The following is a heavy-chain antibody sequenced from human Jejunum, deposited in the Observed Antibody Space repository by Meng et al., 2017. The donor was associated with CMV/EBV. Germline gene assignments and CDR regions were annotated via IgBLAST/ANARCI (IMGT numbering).Heavy chain of an antibody. CDR2: INPNPGDA. CDR3: AKSKWACSSTSCYAFDV. CDR1: FTGYH. Sequence: FTGYHTYWIRQDPGQGLECMGWINPNPGDANYAQKFQDTVTMTRDTSVSTAYMELSRLRSDDTAIYYCAKSKWACSSTSCYAFDVWGQGTLVTVSS. J-gene: IGHJ3*01. D-gene: IGHD2-2*01. V-gene: IGHV1-2*02.